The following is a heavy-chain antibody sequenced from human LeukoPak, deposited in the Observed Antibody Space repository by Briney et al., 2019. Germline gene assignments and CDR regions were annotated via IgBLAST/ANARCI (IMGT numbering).Heavy chain of an antibody. V-gene: IGHV4-4*02. D-gene: IGHD2-15*01. Sequence: SGTLSLTCAVSGGSISSSNWWSWVRQPPGKGLEWIGEIYHTGSTNYNPSLKSRVTISVDKSKNQFSLKLSSVTAADTAVYYCARGNLVVVAAIHWFDPWGQGTLVTVSS. J-gene: IGHJ5*02. CDR3: ARGNLVVVAAIHWFDP. CDR1: GGSISSSNW. CDR2: IYHTGST.